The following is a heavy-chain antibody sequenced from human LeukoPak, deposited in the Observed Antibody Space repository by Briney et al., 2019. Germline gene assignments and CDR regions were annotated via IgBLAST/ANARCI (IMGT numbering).Heavy chain of an antibody. CDR3: ARGRYSSSWYPFSYYYGMDV. CDR2: IYYSGST. CDR1: GGSISSYY. D-gene: IGHD6-13*01. J-gene: IGHJ6*02. Sequence: PSETLSLTCTVSGGSISSYYWSWIRQPPGKGLEWIGYIYYSGSTNYNPSLKSRVTISVDTSKNQFSLMLSSVTAADTAVYYCARGRYSSSWYPFSYYYGMDVWGQGTTVTVSS. V-gene: IGHV4-59*08.